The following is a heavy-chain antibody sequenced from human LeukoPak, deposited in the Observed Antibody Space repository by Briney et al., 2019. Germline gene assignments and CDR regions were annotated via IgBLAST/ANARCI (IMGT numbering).Heavy chain of an antibody. CDR3: AREYSSSSGRAFDI. D-gene: IGHD6-6*01. V-gene: IGHV3-48*02. CDR2: ISSSSSTI. J-gene: IGHJ3*02. CDR1: GFTLSTYT. Sequence: GGSLRPSCAASGFTLSTYTMNWVRQAPGKGLQWFSYISSSSSTIYYADSVKGRFTISRDNAKNSLYLQMNSLRDEDTAVYYCAREYSSSSGRAFDIWGQGTMVTVSS.